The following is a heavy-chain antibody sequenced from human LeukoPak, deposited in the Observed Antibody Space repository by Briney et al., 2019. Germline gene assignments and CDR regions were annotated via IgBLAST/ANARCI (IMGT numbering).Heavy chain of an antibody. D-gene: IGHD3-9*01. J-gene: IGHJ4*02. Sequence: GASVKVSCKASGYNFINYGISWVRQAPGQGLDWMGWISANNGNTNYAQKFQGRVTMTTDTSTSTAYMELRSLRSDDTAVYYCARDPNLLRYFDWTVRRFDYWGQGTLVTVSS. V-gene: IGHV1-18*01. CDR3: ARDPNLLRYFDWTVRRFDY. CDR1: GYNFINYG. CDR2: ISANNGNT.